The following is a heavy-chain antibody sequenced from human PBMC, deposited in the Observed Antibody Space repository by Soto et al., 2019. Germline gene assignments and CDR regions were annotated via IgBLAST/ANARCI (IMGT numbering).Heavy chain of an antibody. Sequence: QVQLQESGPGLVKPSETLSLTCTVSGDSIRSYYWSWIRQPAGKALEWIGRIYTSGSTNYNPSLKSRLTISVDTSKNQFSLNLSSVTAADTAVYYCAREGASGFGMDVWGQGTTVTVSS. J-gene: IGHJ6*02. D-gene: IGHD1-26*01. CDR1: GDSIRSYY. V-gene: IGHV4-4*07. CDR2: IYTSGST. CDR3: AREGASGFGMDV.